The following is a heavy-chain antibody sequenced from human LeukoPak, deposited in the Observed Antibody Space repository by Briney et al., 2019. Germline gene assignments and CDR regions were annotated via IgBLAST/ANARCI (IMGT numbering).Heavy chain of an antibody. CDR2: ISSSSSYI. D-gene: IGHD3-9*01. CDR3: ATGEPRYYDILTGHPGDHYGMDV. CDR1: GFTFSSYS. V-gene: IGHV3-21*01. J-gene: IGHJ6*02. Sequence: GGSLRLSCAASGFTFSSYSMNWVRQAPGKGLEWVSSISSSSSYIYYADSVKGRFTISRDNAKNSLYLQMNSLRAEDTAVYYCATGEPRYYDILTGHPGDHYGMDVWGQGTTVTVSS.